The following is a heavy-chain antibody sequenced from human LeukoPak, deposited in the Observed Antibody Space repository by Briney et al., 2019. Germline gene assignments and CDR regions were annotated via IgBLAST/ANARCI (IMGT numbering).Heavy chain of an antibody. V-gene: IGHV1-2*06. J-gene: IGHJ5*02. CDR1: GYTFTGYY. Sequence: ASVKVSCKASGYTFTGYYMHWVRQAPGQGLEWMGRINPNSGGTNYAQKFQGRVTMTRDTSISTAYMELSRLRSDDTAVYYCARTTVPTNWFDPWGQGTLVTVSS. CDR2: INPNSGGT. D-gene: IGHD4-11*01. CDR3: ARTTVPTNWFDP.